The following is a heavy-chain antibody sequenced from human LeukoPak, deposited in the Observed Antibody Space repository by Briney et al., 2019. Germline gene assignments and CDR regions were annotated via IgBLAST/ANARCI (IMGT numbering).Heavy chain of an antibody. Sequence: ASVKVSCKASGYTFTSYDFNWVRQAPGQGLEWLGWMNPNSGDTGYAQRFQGRVSMTRDISITTAYMELSSLRSDDTAIYYCARNTPNYGDFDFWGQGTLVTVSS. V-gene: IGHV1-8*01. D-gene: IGHD4-17*01. CDR2: MNPNSGDT. CDR1: GYTFTSYD. J-gene: IGHJ4*02. CDR3: ARNTPNYGDFDF.